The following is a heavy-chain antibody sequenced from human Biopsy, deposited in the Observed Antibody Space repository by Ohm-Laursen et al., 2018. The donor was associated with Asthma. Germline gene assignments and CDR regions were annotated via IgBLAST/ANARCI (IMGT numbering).Heavy chain of an antibody. V-gene: IGHV4-39*01. J-gene: IGHJ4*02. CDR1: GGSMSSSSYY. CDR3: ARHWDWGSFFDY. D-gene: IGHD7-27*01. Sequence: SQTLSLTCTVSGGSMSSSSYYWGWIRQPPGKGLEWMGSISYTGSAYHNPSLKSRVTISVDTPKNHFSLKLSSGTAADTAVYYCARHWDWGSFFDYWGQGTPVTVSS. CDR2: ISYTGSA.